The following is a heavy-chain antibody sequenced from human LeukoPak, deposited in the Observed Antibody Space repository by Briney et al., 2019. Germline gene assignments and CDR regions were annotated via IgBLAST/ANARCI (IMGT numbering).Heavy chain of an antibody. Sequence: GGSLRLSCAASGFTSSSYEMNWVRQAPGKGLEWVSYISSSGSTIYYADSVKGRFTISRDSAKNSLYLQMNSLRAEATAVYYCARINYYDSSGYYYFDYWGQGTLVTVSS. CDR3: ARINYYDSSGYYYFDY. CDR2: ISSSGSTI. CDR1: GFTSSSYE. J-gene: IGHJ4*02. V-gene: IGHV3-48*03. D-gene: IGHD3-22*01.